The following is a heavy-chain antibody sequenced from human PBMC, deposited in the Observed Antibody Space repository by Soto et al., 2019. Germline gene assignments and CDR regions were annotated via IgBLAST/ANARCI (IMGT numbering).Heavy chain of an antibody. CDR2: ISSSGSTI. J-gene: IGHJ6*02. Sequence: QVQLVESGGGLVKPGGSLRLSCAASGFTFSDYYMSWIRQAPGKGLEWVSYISSSGSTIYYADSVKGRFTISRDTAKNSLYLQMNSLRAEDTVVYYFARHQYYYCSGSYPYFDYCMYVWGQGTTVTVSS. CDR1: GFTFSDYY. D-gene: IGHD3-10*01. V-gene: IGHV3-11*01. CDR3: ARHQYYYCSGSYPYFDYCMYV.